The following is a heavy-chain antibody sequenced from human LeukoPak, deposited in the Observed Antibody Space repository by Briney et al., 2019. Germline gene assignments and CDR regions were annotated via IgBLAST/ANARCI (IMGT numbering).Heavy chain of an antibody. CDR3: ARDPDDYNTWFDP. CDR2: IYGTSNI. CDR1: GFAVSSNL. V-gene: IGHV3-69-1*01. D-gene: IGHD5-24*01. J-gene: IGHJ5*02. Sequence: GGSLRLSCAASGFAVSSNLMNWVRLAPGMGLQWVSIIYGTSNIYYADSVKGRFTISRDNANNSLFLQMTSLRAEDTAVYYCARDPDDYNTWFDPWGQGTLVTVSS.